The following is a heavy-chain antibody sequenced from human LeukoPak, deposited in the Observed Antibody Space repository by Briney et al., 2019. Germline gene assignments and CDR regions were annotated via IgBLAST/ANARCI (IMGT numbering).Heavy chain of an antibody. CDR1: GYTFITYG. D-gene: IGHD1-1*01. J-gene: IGHJ5*02. CDR2: ISAYNGNT. Sequence: ASVKVSCKASGYTFITYGINWVRQAPGQGLEWMGWISAYNGNTNYARKFQGRVTMTTDTSTRTAYMELRSLRSDDTAVYYCARGGGLEPFRFDPWGQGTLVTVSS. CDR3: ARGGGLEPFRFDP. V-gene: IGHV1-18*01.